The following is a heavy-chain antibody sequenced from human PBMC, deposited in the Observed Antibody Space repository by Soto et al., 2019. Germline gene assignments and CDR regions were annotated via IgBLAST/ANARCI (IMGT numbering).Heavy chain of an antibody. CDR1: GFTFSSYA. CDR3: AKDTHPTYYYGSGSSVDY. CDR2: ISGSGGST. D-gene: IGHD3-10*01. J-gene: IGHJ4*02. Sequence: GGSLRLSCAASGFTFSSYAMSWVRQAPGKGLEWVSAISGSGGSTYYADSVKGRFTISRDNSKNTLYLQMNSLRAEDTAVYYCAKDTHPTYYYGSGSSVDYWGQGTLVTVSS. V-gene: IGHV3-23*01.